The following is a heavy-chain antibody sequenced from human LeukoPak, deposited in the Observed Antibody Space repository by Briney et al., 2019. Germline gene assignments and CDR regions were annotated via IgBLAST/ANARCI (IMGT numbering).Heavy chain of an antibody. CDR3: ARPQMDGDWFDP. V-gene: IGHV1-8*01. D-gene: IGHD5-24*01. CDR2: MNPNSGNT. CDR1: GYTFTSYD. Sequence: GASVKVSCKASGYTFTSYDINWVRQATGQGLEWMGWMNPNSGNTGYAQKFQGRVTMTRNTSISTAYMELSSPRSEDTAVYYCARPQMDGDWFDPWGQGTLVTVSS. J-gene: IGHJ5*02.